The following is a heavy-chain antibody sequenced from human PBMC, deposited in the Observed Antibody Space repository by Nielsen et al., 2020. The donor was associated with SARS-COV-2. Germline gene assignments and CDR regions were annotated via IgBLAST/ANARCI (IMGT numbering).Heavy chain of an antibody. CDR3: ARDPSPYGDAFDI. V-gene: IGHV3-66*03. CDR2: IYSCGST. J-gene: IGHJ3*02. D-gene: IGHD3-10*01. Sequence: VRQAPGKGLEWVSVIYSCGSTYYADSVKGRFTISRDNSKNTLYLQMNSLRAEDTAVYYCARDPSPYGDAFDIWGQGTMITVSS.